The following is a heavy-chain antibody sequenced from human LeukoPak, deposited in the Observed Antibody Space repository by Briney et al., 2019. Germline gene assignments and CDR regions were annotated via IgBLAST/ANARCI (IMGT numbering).Heavy chain of an antibody. D-gene: IGHD3-10*01. V-gene: IGHV3-48*03. CDR3: ARGAATNLWPSHY. J-gene: IGHJ4*02. Sequence: PGGSLRLSCAASGFTFSSYEMNWVRQAPGKGLEWVSYISSSGSTIYYADSVKGRFTISRDNAKNSLYLQMNSLRAEDTAIYYCARGAATNLWPSHYWGQGTLVTVSS. CDR1: GFTFSSYE. CDR2: ISSSGSTI.